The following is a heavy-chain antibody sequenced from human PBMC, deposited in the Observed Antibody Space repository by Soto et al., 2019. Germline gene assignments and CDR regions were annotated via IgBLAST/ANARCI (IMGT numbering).Heavy chain of an antibody. CDR3: ARGSTAALNP. J-gene: IGHJ5*02. V-gene: IGHV4-34*01. Sequence: PSETLSLTWYLYGRSFSGYYLNSIRPPPGKGLESICEIHRSGSTNYNPSRKSRVTISVDTSKNQFSLKLSSVTAADTSVDYCARGSTAALNPWGQGTLVTV. CDR1: GRSFSGYY. D-gene: IGHD6-25*01. CDR2: IHRSGST.